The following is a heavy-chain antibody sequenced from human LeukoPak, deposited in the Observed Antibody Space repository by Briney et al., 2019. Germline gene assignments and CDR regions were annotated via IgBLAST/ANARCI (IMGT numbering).Heavy chain of an antibody. D-gene: IGHD3-16*01. J-gene: IGHJ4*02. CDR1: GFTFSNYA. V-gene: IGHV3-23*01. CDR2: ISGSADST. CDR3: AKREGYGSIDY. Sequence: GGSLRLSCADSGFTFSNYAMSWVRQAPGKGLEWVSGISGSADSTNYADSVKGRFTISRDNSKNTLYLQMNSLRAEDTAIYYCAKREGYGSIDYWGQGALVTVSS.